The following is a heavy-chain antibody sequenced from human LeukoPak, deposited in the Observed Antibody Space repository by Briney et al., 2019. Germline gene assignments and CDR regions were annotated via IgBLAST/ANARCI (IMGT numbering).Heavy chain of an antibody. J-gene: IGHJ5*02. CDR2: IYPGDSDT. CDR3: ARLKYSSTWPFDP. Sequence: PGESLKISCKGSGYSFTSYWIGWVRQMPGKGLEWIGIIYPGDSDTRYSPSFQGQVTISADKSISTAYLQWSSLKASDTAMYYCARLKYSSTWPFDPWGQGTLVTVSS. V-gene: IGHV5-51*01. CDR1: GYSFTSYW. D-gene: IGHD6-6*01.